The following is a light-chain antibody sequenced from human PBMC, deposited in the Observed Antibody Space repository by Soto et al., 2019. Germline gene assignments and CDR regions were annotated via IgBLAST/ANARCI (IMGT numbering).Light chain of an antibody. V-gene: IGLV2-23*01. CDR1: SSDVGNYNL. CDR2: EGI. CDR3: CAYVGSSNSVV. J-gene: IGLJ2*01. Sequence: QSALTQPASVSGSPGQSITISCTGTSSDVGNYNLVSWYQHHPGKAPKMMLYEGIKRPSGVSNRISGPKSGDTASLTISGLQAEDEADYYCCAYVGSSNSVVFGGGTKLTVL.